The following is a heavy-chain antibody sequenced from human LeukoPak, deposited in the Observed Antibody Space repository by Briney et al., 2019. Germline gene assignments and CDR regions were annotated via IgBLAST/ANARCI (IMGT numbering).Heavy chain of an antibody. CDR1: GFTFSSYS. V-gene: IGHV3-21*01. J-gene: IGHJ6*02. CDR3: ARDSWESSGLGTYYYYGMDV. CDR2: ISSSSSYI. Sequence: PGGSLRLSCAASGFTFSSYSMNWVRQAPGKGLEWVSSISSSSSYIYYADSVKGRFTISRDNAKNSLYLQMNSLRAEDTAVYYCARDSWESSGLGTYYYYGMDVWGQGTTVTVSS. D-gene: IGHD6-19*01.